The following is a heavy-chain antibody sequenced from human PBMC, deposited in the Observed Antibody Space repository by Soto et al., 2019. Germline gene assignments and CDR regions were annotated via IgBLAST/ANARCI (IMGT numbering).Heavy chain of an antibody. J-gene: IGHJ5*02. CDR2: IYYSGST. CDR3: ARRRDYDFWSGYYTTDNWFDP. V-gene: IGHV4-31*03. CDR1: GGSISSGGYY. Sequence: SETRSLTCTVSGGSISSGGYYWSWIRQHPGKGLEWIGYIYYSGSTYYNPSLKSRVTISVDTSKNQFSLKLSSVTAADTAVYHCARRRDYDFWSGYYTTDNWFDPWGQGTLVTVSS. D-gene: IGHD3-3*01.